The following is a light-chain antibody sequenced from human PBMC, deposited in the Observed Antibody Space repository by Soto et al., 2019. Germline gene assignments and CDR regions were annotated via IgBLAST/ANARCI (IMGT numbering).Light chain of an antibody. V-gene: IGKV4-1*01. Sequence: DSVMSQSPESLAVSLGERATINCKSSQSLLSTSTNRNHLAWYQQKTGQPPKLLIYWASTRESGVPDRISASGSGTNFTLVISSVQAEDVALYYCQQSYTTPPITFGQGTRLEIK. CDR3: QQSYTTPPIT. CDR2: WAS. J-gene: IGKJ5*01. CDR1: QSLLSTSTNRNH.